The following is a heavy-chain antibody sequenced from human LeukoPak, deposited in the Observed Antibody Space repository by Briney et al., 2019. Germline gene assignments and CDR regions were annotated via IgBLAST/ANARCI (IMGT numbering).Heavy chain of an antibody. V-gene: IGHV3-23*01. D-gene: IGHD6-13*01. CDR3: AKDLSSSSYYYFDC. Sequence: GGSLRLSCAASGFTFNTYAMSWVRQAPGKGLEWVSAASGSGGSTYYADSVKGRFTISRDTSKNTLYLQMNSLRAEDTAIYYCAKDLSSSSYYYFDCWGQGTLVTVSS. CDR1: GFTFNTYA. CDR2: ASGSGGST. J-gene: IGHJ4*02.